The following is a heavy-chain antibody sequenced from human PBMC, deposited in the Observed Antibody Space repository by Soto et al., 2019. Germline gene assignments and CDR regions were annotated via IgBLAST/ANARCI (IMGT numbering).Heavy chain of an antibody. D-gene: IGHD2-21*01. Sequence: ASVKVSCKASGYTFTSHGISWVRQAPGQGLEWMGWISVYNGKTNYAQKLQGRVTMTTATSTSTAYMELRSLSFDDTAVYYCARVPPENIPDYWGQGTLVTVSS. CDR3: ARVPPENIPDY. V-gene: IGHV1-18*01. CDR2: ISVYNGKT. J-gene: IGHJ4*02. CDR1: GYTFTSHG.